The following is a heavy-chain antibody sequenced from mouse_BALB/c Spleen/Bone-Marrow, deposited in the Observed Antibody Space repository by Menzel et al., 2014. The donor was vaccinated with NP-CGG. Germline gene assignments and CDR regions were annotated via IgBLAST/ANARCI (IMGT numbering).Heavy chain of an antibody. V-gene: IGHV1-9*01. CDR2: ILPGSGST. CDR3: ARAYYVNYDAMDY. CDR1: GYTFSSYW. J-gene: IGHJ4*01. D-gene: IGHD2-10*01. Sequence: QVQLQQSGAELMKPGASMKISCKATGYTFSSYWIEWVKQRPGHGLEWIGEILPGSGSTNYNERFKGKATFTADTSSNTAYMQLSSLTSEDSAVYYCARAYYVNYDAMDYWGQRTSVTVSS.